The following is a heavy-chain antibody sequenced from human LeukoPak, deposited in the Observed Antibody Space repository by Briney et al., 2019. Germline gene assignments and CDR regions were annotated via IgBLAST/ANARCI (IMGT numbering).Heavy chain of an antibody. Sequence: GGSLRLSCAASGFTFSSYWMHWVRQAPGKGLVWASRINSDGSSTSYADSVKGRFTISRDNAKNTLYLQMNSLRAEDTAVYYCARDKAIVGATQFDYWGQGTPVTVSS. J-gene: IGHJ4*02. CDR2: INSDGSST. CDR1: GFTFSSYW. CDR3: ARDKAIVGATQFDY. D-gene: IGHD1-26*01. V-gene: IGHV3-74*01.